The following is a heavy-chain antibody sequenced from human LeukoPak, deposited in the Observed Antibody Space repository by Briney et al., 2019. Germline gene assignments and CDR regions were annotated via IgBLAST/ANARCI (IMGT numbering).Heavy chain of an antibody. Sequence: PSETVSLTCTLSVDSISSMNYFCVWIRQPRGKGLEWIGSINYIVTTCYNPSLKSQVTLSLGTSKNKFYLKLSSVTAAETAVYYCASYYASATSRFDYWGQGTLVTVSS. CDR3: ASYYASATSRFDY. CDR1: VDSISSMNYF. CDR2: INYIVTT. D-gene: IGHD3-10*01. J-gene: IGHJ4*02. V-gene: IGHV4-39*01.